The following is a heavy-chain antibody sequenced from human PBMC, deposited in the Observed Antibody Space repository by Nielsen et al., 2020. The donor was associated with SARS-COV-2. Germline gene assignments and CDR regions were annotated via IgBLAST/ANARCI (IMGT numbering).Heavy chain of an antibody. CDR1: GFTFSDYY. Sequence: GGSLRLSCSASGFTFSDYYMSWVRQAPGKGLEWVSHITGGSLYINYADSVKGRFTISRDNAKNSLYLQLTSLRVEDTAVYYCAKGGAGYCAGTTCYAAIDSWGQGTLVTVSS. CDR2: ITGGSLYI. V-gene: IGHV3-11*05. CDR3: AKGGAGYCAGTTCYAAIDS. J-gene: IGHJ4*02. D-gene: IGHD2-2*03.